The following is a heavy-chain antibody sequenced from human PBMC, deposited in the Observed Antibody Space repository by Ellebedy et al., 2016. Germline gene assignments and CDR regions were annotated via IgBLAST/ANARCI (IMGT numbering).Heavy chain of an antibody. D-gene: IGHD3-16*01. CDR1: GGSISSYY. CDR2: IYYSGST. CDR3: ARVDFGGGYYYYGMDV. J-gene: IGHJ6*02. Sequence: SETLSLTXTVSGGSISSYYWSWIRQPPGKGLEWIGYIYYSGSTNYDPSLKSRVTISVDTSKNQFSLKLSSVTAADTAVYYCARVDFGGGYYYYGMDVWGQGTTVTVSS. V-gene: IGHV4-59*01.